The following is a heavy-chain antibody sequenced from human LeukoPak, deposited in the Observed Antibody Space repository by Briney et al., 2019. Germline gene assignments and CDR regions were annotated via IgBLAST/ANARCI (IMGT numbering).Heavy chain of an antibody. CDR3: ARDWGRF. D-gene: IGHD3-16*01. J-gene: IGHJ4*02. CDR2: IKQDGSET. Sequence: GGSLRLSCAASGFTFSSSAMHWVRQAPGKGLEWVANIKQDGSETYYVDSVKGRFTISRDNAKNSLYLQLNSLRAEDTAVYYCARDWGRFWGQGTLVTVSS. CDR1: GFTFSSSA. V-gene: IGHV3-7*01.